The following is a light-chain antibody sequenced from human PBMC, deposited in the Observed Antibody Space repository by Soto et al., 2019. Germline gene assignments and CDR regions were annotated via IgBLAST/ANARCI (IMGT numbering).Light chain of an antibody. V-gene: IGKV3-20*01. CDR2: GAS. Sequence: EIVLTQSPGTLSLSPGERATLSCRASQSVSSSYLAWYQQKPGQAPRLLIYGASSRATGIPDRFSGSGSGTDFTLTISRLEPDDFALYYCQQYGSSPWTFAQGPKVEIK. CDR1: QSVSSSY. CDR3: QQYGSSPWT. J-gene: IGKJ1*01.